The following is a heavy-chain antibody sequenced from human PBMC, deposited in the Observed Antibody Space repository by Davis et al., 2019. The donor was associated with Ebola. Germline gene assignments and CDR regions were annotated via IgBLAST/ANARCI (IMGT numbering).Heavy chain of an antibody. J-gene: IGHJ4*02. Sequence: GGSLRLSCAASGFTFSGYAMSWVRQAPGKGLEWVSAISGSGGSTYYADSVKGRFTISRDNSKNTVYLQMNSLRDEDTAVYFCARETTIAARAFEHWGQGTLVTVSS. CDR1: GFTFSGYA. CDR2: ISGSGGST. CDR3: ARETTIAARAFEH. V-gene: IGHV3-23*01. D-gene: IGHD6-6*01.